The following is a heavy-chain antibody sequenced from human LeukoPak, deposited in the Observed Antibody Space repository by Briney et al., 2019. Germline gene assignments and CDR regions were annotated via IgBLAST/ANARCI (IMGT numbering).Heavy chain of an antibody. J-gene: IGHJ4*02. D-gene: IGHD6-13*01. CDR3: ARDPIGSRWPYYFDY. Sequence: ASVKVSCKASGYTFTTYAMHWVRQAPGQRLEWMGWINAGNGNTKYSQKFRARVTITRDTSASTAYMELSSLRSEDTAVYYCARDPIGSRWPYYFDYWGQGTLVTVSS. CDR1: GYTFTTYA. CDR2: INAGNGNT. V-gene: IGHV1-3*01.